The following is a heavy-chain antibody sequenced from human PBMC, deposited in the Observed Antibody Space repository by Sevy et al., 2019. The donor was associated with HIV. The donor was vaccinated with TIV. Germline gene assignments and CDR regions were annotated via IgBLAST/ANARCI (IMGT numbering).Heavy chain of an antibody. Sequence: ASLKVSCKASGGTFSSYAISWVRQAPGQGLEWMGGIIPIFGTANYAQKFQGRVTITADESTSTAYMELSSLRSEDTAVYYCARSLYDSSGYPSLDYWGQGTLVTVSS. CDR3: ARSLYDSSGYPSLDY. D-gene: IGHD3-22*01. CDR2: IIPIFGTA. J-gene: IGHJ4*02. CDR1: GGTFSSYA. V-gene: IGHV1-69*13.